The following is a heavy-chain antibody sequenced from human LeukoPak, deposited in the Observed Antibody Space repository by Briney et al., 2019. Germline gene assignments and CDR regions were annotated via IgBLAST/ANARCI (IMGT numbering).Heavy chain of an antibody. D-gene: IGHD1-1*01. CDR1: GYIFSVYA. CDR2: INTSTGNP. J-gene: IGHJ1*01. V-gene: IGHV7-4-1*02. Sequence: ASVTVSCTASGYIFSVYALIWVRQAPGQGLELMGWINTSTGNPTYAQGFTGRFLFSLDTLVSTAYLQISNLKPEDTAVYYCARDYTVALGTTTYFQHWGQGTLVTVSS. CDR3: ARDYTVALGTTTYFQH.